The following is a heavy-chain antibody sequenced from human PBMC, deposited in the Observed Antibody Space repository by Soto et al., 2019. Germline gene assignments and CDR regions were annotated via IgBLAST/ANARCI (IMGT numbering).Heavy chain of an antibody. V-gene: IGHV3-30*03. CDR1: RFTFCSYG. Sequence: HPWRSLRLSCAASRFTFCSYGMHWVRQAPGKGLARVAVISYDGSNKYYADSVKGRFTISRGNSKNTLYLQMNSQRAEDTAVYYCARSGATVVLTYYYYYGMDVWGQGTTVTVSS. J-gene: IGHJ6*02. D-gene: IGHD2-15*01. CDR2: ISYDGSNK. CDR3: ARSGATVVLTYYYYYGMDV.